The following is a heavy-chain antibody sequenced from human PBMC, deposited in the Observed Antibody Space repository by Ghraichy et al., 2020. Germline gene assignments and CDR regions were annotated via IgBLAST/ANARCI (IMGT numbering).Heavy chain of an antibody. Sequence: ASVKVSCKASGYTFTSYDINWVRQATGQGLEWMGWMNPNSGNTGYAQKFQGRVTMTRNTSISTAYMELSSLRSEDTAVYYCASFDSPVYALRDYYHMDVWGKGTTVTVSS. CDR1: GYTFTSYD. V-gene: IGHV1-8*01. CDR2: MNPNSGNT. D-gene: IGHD2-8*01. CDR3: ASFDSPVYALRDYYHMDV. J-gene: IGHJ6*03.